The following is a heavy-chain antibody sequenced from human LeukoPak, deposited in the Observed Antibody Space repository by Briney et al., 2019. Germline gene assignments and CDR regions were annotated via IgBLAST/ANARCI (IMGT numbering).Heavy chain of an antibody. CDR3: ARRHDSADY. D-gene: IGHD2-15*01. V-gene: IGHV1-69*10. Sequence: SVKVSCKASGGTFSSYTISRVRQAPGQGLEWMGGIIHILGIANYAQKFQGRVTITADKSTSTAYMEMSSLRSEDTAVYYCARRHDSADYWGQGTLVTVSS. CDR2: IIHILGIA. J-gene: IGHJ4*02. CDR1: GGTFSSYT.